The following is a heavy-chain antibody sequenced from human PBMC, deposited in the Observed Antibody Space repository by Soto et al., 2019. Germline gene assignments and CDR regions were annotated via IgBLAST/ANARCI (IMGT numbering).Heavy chain of an antibody. CDR2: INAGSGNT. Sequence: QVQLVQSGAEVKKPGASVKVSCTASGYTFTHYAIHWVRHAPGQRLEWMGFINAGSGNTKYSQTFQGRLTFTKDTSASTAYMDMSSLRSEDTSIYYCARGLAADGAWGHVTLVTVSS. V-gene: IGHV1-3*01. J-gene: IGHJ5*01. CDR1: GYTFTHYA. D-gene: IGHD6-13*01. CDR3: ARGLAADGA.